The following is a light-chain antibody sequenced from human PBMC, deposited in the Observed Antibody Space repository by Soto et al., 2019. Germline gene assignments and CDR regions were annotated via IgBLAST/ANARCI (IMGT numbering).Light chain of an antibody. Sequence: DIQMTQSPSTLSGSVGDRVTITCRASQTISSWLAWYQQKPGKAPKLLIYDASSLESGVPSRFSGSGSGTEFTLTISSLHTKEVAPRLGQQCYSFVSTYGQGAQGGYQ. CDR1: QTISSW. CDR3: QQCYSFVST. CDR2: DAS. J-gene: IGKJ1*01. V-gene: IGKV1-5*01.